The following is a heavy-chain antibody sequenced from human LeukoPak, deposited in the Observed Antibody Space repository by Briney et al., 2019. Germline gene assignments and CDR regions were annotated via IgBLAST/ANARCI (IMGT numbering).Heavy chain of an antibody. CDR1: GFTFSSYA. J-gene: IGHJ4*02. CDR3: ARDAGQLLGYLDY. Sequence: GRSLRLSCAASGFTFSSYAMHWVRQAPAKGLEWVAVISYDGSNKYYADSVKGRFTISRDNSKNTLYLQMNSLRAEETAVYYCARDAGQLLGYLDYWGRGPVVTVSS. D-gene: IGHD2-2*01. CDR2: ISYDGSNK. V-gene: IGHV3-30*04.